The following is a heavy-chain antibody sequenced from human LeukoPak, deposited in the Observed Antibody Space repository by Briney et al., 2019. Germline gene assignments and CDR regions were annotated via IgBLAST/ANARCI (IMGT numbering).Heavy chain of an antibody. J-gene: IGHJ4*02. CDR2: IYTSGST. D-gene: IGHD3-3*01. CDR3: AIITLDLWSGYFDY. CDR1: GGSISSGSYD. Sequence: PSQTLSLTCTVSGGSISSGSYDWSWIRQPAGKGLEWIGRIYTSGSTNYNPSLKSRVTISIDTSKNQFSLKLSSVTAADTAVYYCAIITLDLWSGYFDYWGQGTLVTVSS. V-gene: IGHV4-61*02.